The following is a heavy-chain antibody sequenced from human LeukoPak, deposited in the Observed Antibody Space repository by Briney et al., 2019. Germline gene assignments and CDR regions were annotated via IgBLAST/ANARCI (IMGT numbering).Heavy chain of an antibody. CDR2: INPNSGGT. V-gene: IGHV1-2*02. D-gene: IGHD2-21*01. Sequence: SVKLSCKASGDTFTVDYMHCVRHTPGQRHEWRVWINPNSGGTNYAQKFQGRVTMTRDTSISTAYMELSRLRSDATAVYYCARDLSYGAGIYYFDYWGQGTLVTVSS. CDR1: GDTFTVDY. J-gene: IGHJ4*02. CDR3: ARDLSYGAGIYYFDY.